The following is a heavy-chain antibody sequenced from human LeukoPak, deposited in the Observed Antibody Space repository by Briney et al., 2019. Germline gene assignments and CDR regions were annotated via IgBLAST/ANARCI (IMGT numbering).Heavy chain of an antibody. J-gene: IGHJ6*02. CDR3: VGYSFTYYYYGMDV. CDR1: GFTFSSYA. V-gene: IGHV3-23*01. Sequence: GGSLRLSCAASGFTFSSYAMSWVCQAPGKGLEWVSAISGSGGSTYYADSVKGRFTISRDNSKNTLYLQMNSLRAEDTAVYYCVGYSFTYYYYGMDVWGQGTTVTVSS. CDR2: ISGSGGST. D-gene: IGHD2-15*01.